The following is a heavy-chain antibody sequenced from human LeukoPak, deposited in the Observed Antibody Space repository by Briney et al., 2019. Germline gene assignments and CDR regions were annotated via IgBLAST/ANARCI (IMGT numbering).Heavy chain of an antibody. D-gene: IGHD1-26*01. J-gene: IGHJ4*02. CDR2: IIPIFGTA. CDR3: ASLVGATRRDFDY. V-gene: IGHV1-69*13. Sequence: GASVEVSCKASGGTFSSYAISWVRQAPGQGLEWMGGIIPIFGTANYAQKFQGRVTITADESTSTAYMELSSLRSEDTAVYYCASLVGATRRDFDYWGQGTLVTVSS. CDR1: GGTFSSYA.